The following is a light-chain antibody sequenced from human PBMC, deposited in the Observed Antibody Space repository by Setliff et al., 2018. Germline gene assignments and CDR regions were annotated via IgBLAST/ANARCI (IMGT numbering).Light chain of an antibody. CDR2: DVT. CDR1: SSDIGTYDF. V-gene: IGLV2-11*01. Sequence: QSALTQPRSVSGSPGQSVTVSCTGTSSDIGTYDFVSWYQQHPGKAPKFMIYDVTKRPSGVPDRFSGSKSGTTASLTISGLQAEDEADYYCCSYAGSYTWVFGGGTKATVL. CDR3: CSYAGSYTWV. J-gene: IGLJ3*02.